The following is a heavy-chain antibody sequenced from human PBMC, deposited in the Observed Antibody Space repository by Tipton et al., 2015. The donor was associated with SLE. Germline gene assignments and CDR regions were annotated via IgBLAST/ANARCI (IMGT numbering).Heavy chain of an antibody. V-gene: IGHV4-31*03. Sequence: TLSLTCTVSRGSISRGGYYWSWIRQHPGKGLEWIGYIYYSGSTLYNPSLKSRATISVDTSTNQFSLKLTSVTAADTAVYYCATARNIFDTFDIWAQGTMVTVSS. J-gene: IGHJ3*02. CDR2: IYYSGST. CDR3: ATARNIFDTFDI. D-gene: IGHD2/OR15-2a*01. CDR1: RGSISRGGYY.